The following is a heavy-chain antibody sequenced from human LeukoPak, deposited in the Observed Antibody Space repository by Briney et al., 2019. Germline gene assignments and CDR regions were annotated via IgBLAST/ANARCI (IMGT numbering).Heavy chain of an antibody. D-gene: IGHD3-16*01. CDR1: GFTFSSYA. J-gene: IGHJ4*02. V-gene: IGHV3-23*01. CDR2: ISGSGGST. CDR3: APRGGSGYFNY. Sequence: GGSLRLSCAASGFTFSSYAMSWVRQAPGKGLEWVSAISGSGGSTYYADSVKGRFTISRDNSKNTLYLQMNSLRAEDTAVYYCAPRGGSGYFNYWGQGTLVTVSS.